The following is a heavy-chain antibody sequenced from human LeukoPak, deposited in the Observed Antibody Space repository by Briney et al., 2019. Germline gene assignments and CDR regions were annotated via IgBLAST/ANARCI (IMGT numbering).Heavy chain of an antibody. Sequence: HPGRSLRLSCAASGFTFDDYAMHWVRQAPGKGLEWVSGISWNSGSIGYADSVKGRFTISRDNAKNSLYLQMNSLRAEDMALYYCAKSDSSSWYEGVFGYWGQGTLVTVSS. D-gene: IGHD6-13*01. V-gene: IGHV3-9*03. J-gene: IGHJ4*02. CDR2: ISWNSGSI. CDR3: AKSDSSSWYEGVFGY. CDR1: GFTFDDYA.